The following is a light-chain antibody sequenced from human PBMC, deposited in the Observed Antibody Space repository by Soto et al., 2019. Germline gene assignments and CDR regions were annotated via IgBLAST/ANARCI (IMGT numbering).Light chain of an antibody. Sequence: EIVMTQSQATLSVSPGERATVSCRASQSVSSNLAWYQQKPGQAPRLLIYGASTRATGIPARFSGSGSGTEFTLTIGSLQSEDFAVYYCQQYNSWPRTFGQGTKLEIK. V-gene: IGKV3-15*01. CDR1: QSVSSN. CDR3: QQYNSWPRT. CDR2: GAS. J-gene: IGKJ2*01.